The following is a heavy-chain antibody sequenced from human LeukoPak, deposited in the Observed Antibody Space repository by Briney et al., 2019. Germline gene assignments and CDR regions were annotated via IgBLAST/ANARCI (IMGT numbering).Heavy chain of an antibody. CDR3: ARDGGYRGYDADC. V-gene: IGHV3-48*01. CDR2: ISDSGAM. CDR1: GFTFSTYS. Sequence: GGSLRLSCAASGFTFSTYSMMWVRQAPGKGLEWVSYISDSGAMYYADSVRGRFTISRENAQNSLFLQMNSLRAEDTAVYYCARDGGYRGYDADCWGQGTLVTVSS. J-gene: IGHJ4*02. D-gene: IGHD5-12*01.